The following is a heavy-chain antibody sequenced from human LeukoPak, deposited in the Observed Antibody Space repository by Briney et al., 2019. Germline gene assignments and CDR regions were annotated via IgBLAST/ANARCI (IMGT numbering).Heavy chain of an antibody. CDR1: GFTFGSYS. V-gene: IGHV3-48*01. CDR2: ISRTNSTI. D-gene: IGHD3-3*01. J-gene: IGHJ4*02. CDR3: ARGWRFLGVDY. Sequence: QSGGSLRLSCAASGFTFGSYSMNWVRQAPGKGLEWVSYISRTNSTIYYADSVKGRFTISRDNAKNSLYLQMNSLRAEDTAVYYCARGWRFLGVDYWGQGILVTVSS.